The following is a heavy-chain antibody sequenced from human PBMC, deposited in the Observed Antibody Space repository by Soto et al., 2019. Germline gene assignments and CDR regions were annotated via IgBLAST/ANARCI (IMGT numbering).Heavy chain of an antibody. Sequence: GGSLRLSCAASGFTFSSYAMSWVRQAPGKGLEWVSAISGSGGSTYYADSVKGRFTISRDNSNNTLYLQMNSLRAEDTAVYYCAKGLELRQTTIPAVYYYGMDVWGQGTTVTVSS. V-gene: IGHV3-23*01. CDR1: GFTFSSYA. CDR2: ISGSGGST. J-gene: IGHJ6*02. D-gene: IGHD1-7*01. CDR3: AKGLELRQTTIPAVYYYGMDV.